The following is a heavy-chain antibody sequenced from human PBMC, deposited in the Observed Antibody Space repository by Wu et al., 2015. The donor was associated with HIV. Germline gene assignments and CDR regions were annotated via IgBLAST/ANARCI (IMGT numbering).Heavy chain of an antibody. V-gene: IGHV1-2*02. D-gene: IGHD3-10*02. Sequence: QIQLVQSGAEVKKPGASVKVSCKASGYSFSDYHIHWVRQAPGQGLEWMGWINQNGGGTSFAQNFQGRVSMTRDTSVDTAYMELSSLNSDDTAMYFCAKTFPYYYVNQPQGPFDYWGQGTLVTVSS. CDR3: AKTFPYYYVNQPQGPFDY. CDR2: INQNGGGT. J-gene: IGHJ4*02. CDR1: GYSFSDYH.